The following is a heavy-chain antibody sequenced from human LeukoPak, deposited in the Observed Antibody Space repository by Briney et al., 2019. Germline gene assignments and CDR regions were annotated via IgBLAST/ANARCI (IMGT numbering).Heavy chain of an antibody. V-gene: IGHV4-31*03. CDR1: GGSISSGGYS. Sequence: SETLSLTCTVSGGSISSGGYSWSWIRQHPGKGLVWNGYIYSSGSTYYNPSLKSRVTISVDTSNNQSSLKLSSVTAADTAVYYCARDVSEGYYDSSGYYHAHFFDYWGQGTLVTVSS. J-gene: IGHJ4*02. CDR2: IYSSGST. CDR3: ARDVSEGYYDSSGYYHAHFFDY. D-gene: IGHD3-22*01.